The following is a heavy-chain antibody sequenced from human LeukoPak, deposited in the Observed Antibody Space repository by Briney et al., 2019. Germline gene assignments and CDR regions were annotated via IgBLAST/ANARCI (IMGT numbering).Heavy chain of an antibody. D-gene: IGHD5-18*01. CDR3: ARDSAMVTFYFDY. CDR2: ISYGGSNK. CDR1: GFTFSSYA. V-gene: IGHV3-30*04. Sequence: GRSLRLSCAASGFTFSSYAMHWVRQAPGKGLEWVAVISYGGSNKYYADSVKGRFTISRDNSKNTLYLQMNSLRAEDTAVYYCARDSAMVTFYFDYWGQGTLVTVSS. J-gene: IGHJ4*02.